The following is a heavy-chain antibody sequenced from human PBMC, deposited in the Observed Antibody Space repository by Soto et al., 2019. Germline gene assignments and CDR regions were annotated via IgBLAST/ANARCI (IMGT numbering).Heavy chain of an antibody. Sequence: QAQLVESGGGVVQPGRSLRLSCAASGFAFSSYGMHWVRQAPGTGLEWVAVISYDGSLQYYADSVKGRLTISTDNSKNIVLLQLSSLIAEDTAVYYCVSDRRYGHASVPDSWRQGTLVSVSS. D-gene: IGHD5-18*01. V-gene: IGHV3-30*03. J-gene: IGHJ5*01. CDR3: VSDRRYGHASVPDS. CDR1: GFAFSSYG. CDR2: ISYDGSLQ.